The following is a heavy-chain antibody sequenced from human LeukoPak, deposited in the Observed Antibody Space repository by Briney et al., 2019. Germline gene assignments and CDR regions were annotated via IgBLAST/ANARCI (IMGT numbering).Heavy chain of an antibody. CDR1: GFTFSSYS. CDR2: ISSSSSYI. J-gene: IGHJ6*03. V-gene: IGHV3-21*01. CDR3: ARGGDCSSTSCYYPTIPNYYYYYYMDV. Sequence: PGGSLRLSCAASGFTFSSYSMNWVRQAPGKGLEWVSSISSSSSYIYYADSVKGRFTISRDNAKNSLYLQMNSLRAEDTAVYYCARGGDCSSTSCYYPTIPNYYYYYYMDVWGKGTTVTVSS. D-gene: IGHD2-2*01.